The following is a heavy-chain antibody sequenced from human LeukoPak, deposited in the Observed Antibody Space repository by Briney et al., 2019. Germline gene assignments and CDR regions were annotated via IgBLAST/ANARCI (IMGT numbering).Heavy chain of an antibody. CDR2: IKSKTDGGTT. CDR1: GFTFSNAW. V-gene: IGHV3-15*01. Sequence: GGSLRLSCAASGFTFSNAWISWVRQAPGKGLEWVGRIKSKTDGGTTDYAAPVKGRFTISRDDSKNTLYLQMNSLKTEDTGVYYCTRGKGDQGWYWGQGTLVTVSS. D-gene: IGHD2-2*01. CDR3: TRGKGDQGWY. J-gene: IGHJ4*02.